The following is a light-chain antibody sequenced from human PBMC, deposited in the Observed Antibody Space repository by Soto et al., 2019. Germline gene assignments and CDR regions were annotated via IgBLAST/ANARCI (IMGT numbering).Light chain of an antibody. Sequence: AIRMTQSPSSFSASTGDRVTITCRASQGISSYLAWYQQKPGKAPKLLIYAESTLQSGVPSRFSGSGAETDFTLTISCLQSEDFATYYCQQYYSYPRTFGQGTKLEIK. CDR3: QQYYSYPRT. V-gene: IGKV1-8*01. J-gene: IGKJ2*01. CDR2: AES. CDR1: QGISSY.